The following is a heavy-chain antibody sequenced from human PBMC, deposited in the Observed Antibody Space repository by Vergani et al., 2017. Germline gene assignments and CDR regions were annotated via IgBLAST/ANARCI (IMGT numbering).Heavy chain of an antibody. J-gene: IGHJ6*02. V-gene: IGHV1-69*06. CDR1: GGTFSSYG. CDR3: ARDPYYYGAGSSRPYCYYYYGMDV. Sequence: QVQLVQSGTEVKKPGSSVKVSCKASGGTFSSYGISWVRQAPGQGLEWMGGIIPMFGTANYAQKFQGRVTITADKSTSTAYMELSSLRSEDTAVYYWARDPYYYGAGSSRPYCYYYYGMDVWGQGTTVTVSS. CDR2: IIPMFGTA. D-gene: IGHD3-10*01.